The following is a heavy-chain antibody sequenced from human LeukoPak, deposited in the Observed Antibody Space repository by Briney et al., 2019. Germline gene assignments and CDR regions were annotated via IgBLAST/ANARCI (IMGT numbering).Heavy chain of an antibody. Sequence: SETLSLTCAVSGGSIRPHYWSWIRQAPGKGLEWIGYIYYSGATNYNPSLKSRVTISLDTSKSQFSLKLTSVTAADTAVYYCARSGPSPADYWGQGTLVTVSS. CDR3: ARSGPSPADY. J-gene: IGHJ4*02. D-gene: IGHD2-8*02. CDR2: IYYSGAT. CDR1: GGSIRPHY. V-gene: IGHV4-59*11.